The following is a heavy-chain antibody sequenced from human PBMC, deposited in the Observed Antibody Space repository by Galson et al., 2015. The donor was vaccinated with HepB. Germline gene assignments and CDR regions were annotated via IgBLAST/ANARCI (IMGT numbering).Heavy chain of an antibody. J-gene: IGHJ4*02. V-gene: IGHV1-46*01. CDR1: GYTFTSYY. CDR3: AGGYYDSSGYYYGVDY. CDR2: INPSGGST. Sequence: VKVSCKASGYTFTSYYMHWVRQAPGQGLEWMGIINPSGGSTSYAQKFQGRVTMTRDTSTSTVYMELSSLRSEDTAVYYCAGGYYDSSGYYYGVDYWGQGTLVTVSS. D-gene: IGHD3-22*01.